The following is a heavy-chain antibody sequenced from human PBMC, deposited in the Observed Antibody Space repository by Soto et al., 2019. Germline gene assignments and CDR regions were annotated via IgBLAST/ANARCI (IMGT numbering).Heavy chain of an antibody. D-gene: IGHD2-2*01. Sequence: QVQLVQSGAEVKKPGSSVKVSCKASGGTFTSYAVSWVRQAPGQGLEWMGVSIPIFGTANYARKFQGRVTITADKSTSTAYMELSSLRSEDTAVYYCAKLVGPAARRSSMDFWGQGTTVTVSS. CDR2: SIPIFGTA. V-gene: IGHV1-69*06. J-gene: IGHJ6*02. CDR1: GGTFTSYA. CDR3: AKLVGPAARRSSMDF.